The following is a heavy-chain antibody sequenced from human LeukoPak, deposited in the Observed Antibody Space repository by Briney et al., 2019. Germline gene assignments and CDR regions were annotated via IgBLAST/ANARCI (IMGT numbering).Heavy chain of an antibody. CDR1: GYAFTSYY. J-gene: IGHJ4*02. CDR3: ARDRYCSGGSCYPDV. D-gene: IGHD2-15*01. Sequence: ASVKVSCKASGYAFTSYYMHWVRQAPGQGLEWMGIINPSGGSTSLAQKFQGRVTMTRDTSTSTVYMELSSLRSEDTAVYYCARDRYCSGGSCYPDVWGQGTRVTVSS. V-gene: IGHV1-46*01. CDR2: INPSGGST.